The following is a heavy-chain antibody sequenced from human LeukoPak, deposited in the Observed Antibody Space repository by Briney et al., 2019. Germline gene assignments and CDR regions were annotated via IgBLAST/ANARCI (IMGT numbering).Heavy chain of an antibody. D-gene: IGHD1-26*01. CDR2: ISGSGGST. J-gene: IGHJ4*02. V-gene: IGHV3-23*01. CDR1: GFTFSSYG. CDR3: AKDLHNGSYVYYFDY. Sequence: GGSLRLSCAASGFTFSSYGMSWVRQAPGKGLEWVSAISGSGGSTYYADSVKGRFTISRDNSKNTLYLQMNSLRAEDTAVYYCAKDLHNGSYVYYFDYWGQGTLVTVSS.